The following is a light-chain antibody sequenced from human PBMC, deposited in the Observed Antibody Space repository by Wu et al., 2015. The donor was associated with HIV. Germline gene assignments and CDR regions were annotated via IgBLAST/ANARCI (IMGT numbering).Light chain of an antibody. Sequence: EIVLTQSPGTLSLSPGERATLSCRASQSVSSSYLAWYQQKPGQAPRLLIYAATMRATGIPARFSGNGSGTEFTLTISSLQSEDFAVYYCQQYNKWPPPMYSFGQGTKVEIK. CDR3: QQYNKWPPPMYS. V-gene: IGKV3-15*01. J-gene: IGKJ2*03. CDR2: AAT. CDR1: QSVSSSY.